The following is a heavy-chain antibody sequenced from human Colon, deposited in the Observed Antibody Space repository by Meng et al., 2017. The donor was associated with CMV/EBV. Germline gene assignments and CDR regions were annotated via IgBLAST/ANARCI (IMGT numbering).Heavy chain of an antibody. J-gene: IGHJ3*01. V-gene: IGHV3-74*01. CDR2: ISSDGTT. D-gene: IGHD3-3*01. Sequence: GESLKISCAASGFTFSMYWMHWVRQVPGKGLVWVSRISSDGTTNYADSVKGRFTISRDNAKNTLYLQMNSLRAEDTALYYCARKFGRMTVFGVAKGKDPLDFWGRGTMVTVSS. CDR3: ARKFGRMTVFGVAKGKDPLDF. CDR1: GFTFSMYW.